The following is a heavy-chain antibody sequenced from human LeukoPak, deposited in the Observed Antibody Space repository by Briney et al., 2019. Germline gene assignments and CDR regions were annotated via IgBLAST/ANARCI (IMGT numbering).Heavy chain of an antibody. CDR2: ISGSGGST. CDR3: AKVSGGGLYYDGMDV. D-gene: IGHD1-14*01. Sequence: PGGSLRLSCAASGFTFSSYAMSWVRQAPEKGLEWVSAISGSGGSTYYADSVKGRFTISRDNSKNTLYLQMNSLRAEDTAVYYCAKVSGGGLYYDGMDVWGQGTTVTVSS. J-gene: IGHJ6*02. V-gene: IGHV3-23*01. CDR1: GFTFSSYA.